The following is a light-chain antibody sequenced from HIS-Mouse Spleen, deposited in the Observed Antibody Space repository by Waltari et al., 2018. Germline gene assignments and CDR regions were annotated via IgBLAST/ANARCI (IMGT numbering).Light chain of an antibody. Sequence: EIVLTQSPGTLSLSPGERATLPCRARQSVSSSYLAWYQQKPGQAPRLLIYGASSRATGIPDRFSGSGSGTDFTLTISRLEPEDFAVYYCQQYGSSPLTFGGGTKVEIK. CDR1: QSVSSSY. J-gene: IGKJ4*01. CDR2: GAS. CDR3: QQYGSSPLT. V-gene: IGKV3-20*01.